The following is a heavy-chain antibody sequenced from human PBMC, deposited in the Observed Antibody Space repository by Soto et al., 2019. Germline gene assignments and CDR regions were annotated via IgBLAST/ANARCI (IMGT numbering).Heavy chain of an antibody. V-gene: IGHV1-18*01. CDR1: GYTFTTYG. J-gene: IGHJ4*02. CDR3: ARGRYGDY. CDR2: ISAHNGNT. Sequence: QVHLVQSGAEVKKPGASVKVSCKGSGYTFTTYGITWVRQAPGQGLEWMGWISAHNGNTNYAQKLQGRVTVTRDTSTSTAYXXXXXXXXXXXXXXXCARGRYGDYWGQGALVTVSS. D-gene: IGHD1-26*01.